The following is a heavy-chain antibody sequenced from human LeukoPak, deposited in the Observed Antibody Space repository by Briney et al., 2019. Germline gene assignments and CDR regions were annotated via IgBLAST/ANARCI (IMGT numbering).Heavy chain of an antibody. V-gene: IGHV1-18*01. CDR1: GYTFTNYG. Sequence: ASVKVSCKTSGYTFTNYGITWVRQAPGQGLEWVVWISANNGETNYAQKFQGRVTVTTDISTSTAYMELRSLRSDDTAVYYCARAPPRVTAAGYDYWGQGTLVTVSS. CDR2: ISANNGET. CDR3: ARAPPRVTAAGYDY. J-gene: IGHJ4*02. D-gene: IGHD6-13*01.